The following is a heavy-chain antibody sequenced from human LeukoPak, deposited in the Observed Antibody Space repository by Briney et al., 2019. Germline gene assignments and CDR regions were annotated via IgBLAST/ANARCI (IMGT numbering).Heavy chain of an antibody. CDR3: ARPMKLGTSGAFDI. CDR2: INHSGST. J-gene: IGHJ3*02. Sequence: SETLSLTCAVYGGSFSGYYWSWIRQPPGKGLEWIGEINHSGSTNYNPSLKSRVTISVDTSKNQFSLKLSSVTAADTAVYYCARPMKLGTSGAFDIWGQGTMVTVSS. V-gene: IGHV4-34*01. D-gene: IGHD7-27*01. CDR1: GGSFSGYY.